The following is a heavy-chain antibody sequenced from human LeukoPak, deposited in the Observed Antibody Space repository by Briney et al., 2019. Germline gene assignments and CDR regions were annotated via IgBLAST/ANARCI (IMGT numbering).Heavy chain of an antibody. CDR1: GYTFTSYG. V-gene: IGHV1-18*01. J-gene: IGHJ4*02. CDR3: ARAGYDLSTLAPDPANDC. CDR2: IIAYNGNT. D-gene: IGHD3-9*01. Sequence: ASVKVSCKASGYTFTSYGFNWVRQAPGQGLEWMGWIIAYNGNTNYAQKLQGRVTMTTDTSTSTAYMELRSLRSDDTAVYYCARAGYDLSTLAPDPANDCWGQGTLVTVSS.